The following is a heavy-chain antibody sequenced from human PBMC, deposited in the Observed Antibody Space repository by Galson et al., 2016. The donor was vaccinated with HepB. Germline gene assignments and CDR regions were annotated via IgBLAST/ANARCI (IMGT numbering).Heavy chain of an antibody. CDR2: TSAYNGNT. D-gene: IGHD5-24*01. J-gene: IGHJ3*02. CDR1: GYTFASFG. V-gene: IGHV1-18*01. CDR3: VRGEMVDI. Sequence: SVKVSCKASGYTFASFGINWVRQAPGQGLEWMGWTSAYNGNTNYAQKLQGRVTMTTDTSTSTAYLELRSLRSDDTAVYYCVRGEMVDIWGQGTMVTVSS.